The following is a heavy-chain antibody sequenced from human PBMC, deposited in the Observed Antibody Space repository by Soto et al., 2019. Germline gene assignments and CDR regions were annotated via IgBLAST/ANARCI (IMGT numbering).Heavy chain of an antibody. CDR1: GGSFSDYD. V-gene: IGHV4-34*01. CDR2: VNHSGST. D-gene: IGHD4-4*01. CDR3: ARGRLRYSNYDWNWFDL. Sequence: PSETLSLTCAVSGGSFSDYDWTWIRQPPGKGLEWIGDVNHSGSTNFNPSLKSRVTISIDTSKNQFSLRLTSVTAVDTAVYFCARGRLRYSNYDWNWFDLWGRGTLVTVSS. J-gene: IGHJ5*02.